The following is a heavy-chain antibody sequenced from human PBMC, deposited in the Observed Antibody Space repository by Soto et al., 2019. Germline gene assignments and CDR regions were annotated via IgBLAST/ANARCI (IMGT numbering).Heavy chain of an antibody. J-gene: IGHJ6*02. Sequence: PSETLSLTCTVSGGSISSGDYCWNWIRQHPGKGLEWIGHIYNGGSTYYNPSLESRITISVDTSKNQFSLRLKSVTAADTGVYYCARDSAIVLVPAAMSLYGMDVWGQGTPVTVSS. CDR1: GGSISSGDYC. V-gene: IGHV4-31*03. CDR3: ARDSAIVLVPAAMSLYGMDV. CDR2: IYNGGST. D-gene: IGHD2-2*01.